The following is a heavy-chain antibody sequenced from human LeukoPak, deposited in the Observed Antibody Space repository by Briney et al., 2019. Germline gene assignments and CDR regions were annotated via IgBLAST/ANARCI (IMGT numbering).Heavy chain of an antibody. CDR2: ISNNGGYT. J-gene: IGHJ4*02. V-gene: IGHV3-23*01. CDR3: ARVGYVDEAFDN. Sequence: GGSLRLSCAASGFTFSSSAMSWVRQAPGKGLEWVSAISNNGGYTYYADSVQGRFTISRDNAENTLYLQLNRLRAEDTALYYCARVGYVDEAFDNWGQGVLVTVSS. CDR1: GFTFSSSA. D-gene: IGHD3-16*01.